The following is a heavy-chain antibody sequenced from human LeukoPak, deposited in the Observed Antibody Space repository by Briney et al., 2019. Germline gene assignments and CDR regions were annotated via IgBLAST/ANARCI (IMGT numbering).Heavy chain of an antibody. Sequence: PSETLSLTCTVSGGSISTYYWSWIRQPAGKGLEWIGRTHTSGSTLYDPSLKSRVTLSLDTSKNQFSLKLSSVTAADTSMYFRARGPAMGATFFEKWGQGILVTVSS. V-gene: IGHV4-4*07. CDR3: ARGPAMGATFFEK. D-gene: IGHD1-26*01. J-gene: IGHJ4*02. CDR1: GGSISTYY. CDR2: THTSGST.